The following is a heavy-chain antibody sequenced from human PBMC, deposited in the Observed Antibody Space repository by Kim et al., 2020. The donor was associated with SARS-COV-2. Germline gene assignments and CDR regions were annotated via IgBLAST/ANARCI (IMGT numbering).Heavy chain of an antibody. CDR3: ARDVGATRGFDY. J-gene: IGHJ4*02. D-gene: IGHD1-26*01. V-gene: IGHV1-46*01. Sequence: SDAQKFQGRVTMTRDTSTSTVYMELSSLRSEDTAVYYCARDVGATRGFDYWGQGTLVTVSS.